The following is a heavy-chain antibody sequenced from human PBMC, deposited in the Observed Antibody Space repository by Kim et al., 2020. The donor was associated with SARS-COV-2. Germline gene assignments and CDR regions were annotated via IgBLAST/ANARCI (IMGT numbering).Heavy chain of an antibody. Sequence: ASVKGRFTISRDDSKNTAYLQMNSLKTEDTAVYYCTRSPTVTYYYYGMDVWGQGTTVTVSS. D-gene: IGHD4-17*01. J-gene: IGHJ6*02. CDR3: TRSPTVTYYYYGMDV. V-gene: IGHV3-73*01.